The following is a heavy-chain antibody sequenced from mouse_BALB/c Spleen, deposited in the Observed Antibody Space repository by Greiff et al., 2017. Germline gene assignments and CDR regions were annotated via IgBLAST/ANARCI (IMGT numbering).Heavy chain of an antibody. V-gene: IGHV2-2*02. Sequence: VQLQQSGPGLVQPSQSLSITCTASGFSLTSYGVHWVRQSPGKGLGWLGVIWSGGSTDYNAAFISRLSISKDNSKSQVFFKMNSLQANDTAIYYCARKEGVSWFAYWGQGTLVTVSA. J-gene: IGHJ3*01. CDR1: GFSLTSYG. CDR2: IWSGGST. CDR3: ARKEGVSWFAY.